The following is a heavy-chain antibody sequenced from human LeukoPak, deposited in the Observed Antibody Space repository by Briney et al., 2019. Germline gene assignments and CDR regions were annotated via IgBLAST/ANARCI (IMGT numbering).Heavy chain of an antibody. J-gene: IGHJ4*02. V-gene: IGHV3-23*01. CDR1: GFDFNNYA. CDR3: AKGAAIDH. Sequence: GGSLRPSCAASGFDFNNYAMSWVRQGPGKRLEWVSAMSGTGYHTYYADSDKTYYADSVKGRFTISRDNSKSTVYLHMNNLRLEDTAIYYCAKGAAIDHWGQGTLVTVSS. CDR2: MSGTGYHTYYADSDKT.